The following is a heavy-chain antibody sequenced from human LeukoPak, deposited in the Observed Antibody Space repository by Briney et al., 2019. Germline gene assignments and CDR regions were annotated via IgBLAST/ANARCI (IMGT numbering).Heavy chain of an antibody. CDR2: ISGSGGST. Sequence: GGSLRLSCAASGFTFSIYSMNWVRQAPGKGLEWVSAISGSGGSTYYADSVKGRFTISRDNSKNTLYLQMNSLRAEDTAVYYCAKDRSYGVVPAPGRWFDPWGQGTLVTVSS. CDR3: AKDRSYGVVPAPGRWFDP. V-gene: IGHV3-23*01. D-gene: IGHD2-2*01. J-gene: IGHJ5*02. CDR1: GFTFSIYS.